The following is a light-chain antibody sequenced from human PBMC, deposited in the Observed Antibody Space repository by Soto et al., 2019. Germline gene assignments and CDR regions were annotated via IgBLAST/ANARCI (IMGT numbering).Light chain of an antibody. CDR2: AAS. J-gene: IGKJ1*01. Sequence: EVVLTQSPGTVSLSPGERATLSCRASQSVTSNYLAWYQQKPGQAPRLLIYAASSRGTGIPDRFSGSGSGTDFALSISRLEPEDFAVYNSHQYGSSITWTFGQGTKVEIK. V-gene: IGKV3-20*01. CDR3: HQYGSSITWT. CDR1: QSVTSNY.